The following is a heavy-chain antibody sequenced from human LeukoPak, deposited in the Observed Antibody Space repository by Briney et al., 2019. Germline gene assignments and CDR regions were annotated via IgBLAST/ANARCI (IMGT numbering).Heavy chain of an antibody. CDR2: INSGGSST. J-gene: IGHJ6*02. CDR1: GFTFSSYW. CDR3: ASPTYYYDSSGYTGQGYGMDV. D-gene: IGHD3-22*01. V-gene: IGHV3-74*01. Sequence: GGSLTLSCPASGFTFSSYWMHWVRQAPGKGLVWVSGINSGGSSTSYAVSVKGRFTISRDNAKNTLYLQMNSLRAEDTAEYYSASPTYYYDSSGYTGQGYGMDVWGQGTTVTVSS.